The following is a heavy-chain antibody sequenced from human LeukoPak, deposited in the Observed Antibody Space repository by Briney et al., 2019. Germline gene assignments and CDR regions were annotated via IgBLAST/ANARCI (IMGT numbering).Heavy chain of an antibody. V-gene: IGHV3-7*01. D-gene: IGHD3-22*01. CDR3: ARDLTLYYYDSSGIGY. Sequence: GPLRLSCAASGLTFSSYWMSWVRQAPGKGLEWVANIKQDGSEKYYVDSVKGRFTISRDNAKNSLYLQMNSLRAEDTAVYYCARDLTLYYYDSSGIGYWGQGTLVTVSS. CDR1: GLTFSSYW. J-gene: IGHJ4*02. CDR2: IKQDGSEK.